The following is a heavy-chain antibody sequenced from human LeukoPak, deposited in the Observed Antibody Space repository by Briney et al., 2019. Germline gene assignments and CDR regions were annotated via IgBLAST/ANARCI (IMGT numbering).Heavy chain of an antibody. Sequence: PGGSLRLSCAASGFTFSSYSMNWVRQAPGKGLEWVSSISSSSSYIYYADSVKGRFTISRDNAKNSLYLQMNSLRAEDTAVYYCAREYGEYVRRGDYWGQGTLVTVSS. D-gene: IGHD4-17*01. V-gene: IGHV3-21*01. CDR3: AREYGEYVRRGDY. J-gene: IGHJ4*02. CDR1: GFTFSSYS. CDR2: ISSSSSYI.